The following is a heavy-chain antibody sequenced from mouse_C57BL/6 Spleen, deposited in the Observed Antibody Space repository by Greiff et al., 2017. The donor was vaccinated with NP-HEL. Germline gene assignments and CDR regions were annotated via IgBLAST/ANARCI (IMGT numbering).Heavy chain of an antibody. J-gene: IGHJ1*03. CDR1: GFSLSTFGMG. CDR3: ARIGYGSSYWYFDV. D-gene: IGHD1-1*01. V-gene: IGHV8-8*01. Sequence: QVTLKVSGPGILQPSQTLSLTCSFSGFSLSTFGMGVGWILQPSGKVLEWLAHIWWDDDKYYNPALKSRLTISKDTSKNQVFLKIANVDTADTATYYCARIGYGSSYWYFDVWGTGTTVTVSS. CDR2: IWWDDDK.